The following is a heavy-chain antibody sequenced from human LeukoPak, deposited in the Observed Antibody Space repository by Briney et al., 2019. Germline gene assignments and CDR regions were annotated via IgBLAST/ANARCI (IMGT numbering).Heavy chain of an antibody. CDR2: MNPNSGNT. V-gene: IGHV1-8*01. Sequence: ASVKVSCKASGYTFTSYDINWVRQATGHGLEWMGWMNPNSGNTGYAQKFQGRVTMTRNTSISTAYMKLSSLRSEDTAVYYCARGNPYDSSSFDYWGQGTLVTVSS. D-gene: IGHD3-22*01. CDR1: GYTFTSYD. J-gene: IGHJ4*02. CDR3: ARGNPYDSSSFDY.